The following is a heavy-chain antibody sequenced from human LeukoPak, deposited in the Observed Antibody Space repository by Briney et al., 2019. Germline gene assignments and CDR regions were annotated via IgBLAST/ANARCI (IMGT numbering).Heavy chain of an antibody. Sequence: ASVKVSCKASGYTFTSYGISWVRQAPGQGLEWMGWISAYNGNTNYAQKLQGRVTMTTDTSTSTAYMELRSLRSDDTAVCYCARDYYGSGSYYFDYWGQGTLVTVSS. CDR2: ISAYNGNT. V-gene: IGHV1-18*01. D-gene: IGHD3-10*01. CDR1: GYTFTSYG. J-gene: IGHJ4*02. CDR3: ARDYYGSGSYYFDY.